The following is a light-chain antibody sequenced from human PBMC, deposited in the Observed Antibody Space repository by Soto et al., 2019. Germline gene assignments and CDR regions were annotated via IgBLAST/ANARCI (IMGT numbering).Light chain of an antibody. Sequence: DIQMTQSPSSLSASVGDRVTITCQASQDISNYLNWYQQKPGKAPNLLIYAASSLQSGVPSRFSGSGSGSDFTFTINNLQPEDIATYYCQQYVNLPLTFGQGTRLEIK. V-gene: IGKV1-33*01. CDR3: QQYVNLPLT. CDR2: AAS. CDR1: QDISNY. J-gene: IGKJ5*01.